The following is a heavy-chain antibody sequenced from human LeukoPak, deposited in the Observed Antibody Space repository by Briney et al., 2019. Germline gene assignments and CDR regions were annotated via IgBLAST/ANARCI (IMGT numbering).Heavy chain of an antibody. Sequence: QPGGSLRLSCAASGFTLSSYWMSWVRQAPGKGLEWVSLIYSGGDTHYADSVKGRFTISRDNSKNTLYLQMNNLRAEDAAVYYCARDPPAVAINTYGWGQGTLVTVSS. CDR1: GFTLSSYW. D-gene: IGHD5-24*01. CDR3: ARDPPAVAINTYG. J-gene: IGHJ4*02. V-gene: IGHV3-66*01. CDR2: IYSGGDT.